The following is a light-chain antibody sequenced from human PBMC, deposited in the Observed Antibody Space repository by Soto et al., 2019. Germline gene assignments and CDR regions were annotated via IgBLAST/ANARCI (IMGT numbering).Light chain of an antibody. CDR2: AAS. CDR3: HQSYSTPS. Sequence: DIQMTQSPSSLSASVGDRVTITCRASQSISSYLNWYQQKPGKAPKLLIYAASSLQSGVPSRFSGSGSGTDFTLTISSLPPEDFATYYCHQSYSTPSLGPGTKLDIK. CDR1: QSISSY. V-gene: IGKV1-39*01. J-gene: IGKJ3*01.